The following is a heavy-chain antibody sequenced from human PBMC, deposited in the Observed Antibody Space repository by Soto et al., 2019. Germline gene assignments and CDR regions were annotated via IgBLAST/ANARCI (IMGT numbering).Heavy chain of an antibody. CDR3: ARDDEYSGNGMDV. CDR1: GFTFSNYG. V-gene: IGHV3-33*01. CDR2: ILNDGSNR. D-gene: IGHD3-10*01. J-gene: IGHJ6*02. Sequence: QVQLVESGGGVVQPGRSLRLSCAASGFTFSNYGMHWVRQAPGKGLEWVAVILNDGSNRYHADSVKDRFTISRDNSKNMLYLQMTSLRAEATAVYYCARDDEYSGNGMDVWGQGTTVTVS.